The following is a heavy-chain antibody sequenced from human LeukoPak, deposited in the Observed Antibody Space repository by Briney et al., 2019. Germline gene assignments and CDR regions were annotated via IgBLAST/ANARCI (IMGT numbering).Heavy chain of an antibody. V-gene: IGHV3-48*03. CDR1: GFTFSSYE. CDR2: ISSSGSTI. J-gene: IGHJ4*02. Sequence: GGSLRLSCAASGFTFSSYEMNWVRQAPGKVLEWVSYISSSGSTIYYADSVKGRFTISRDNAKNSLYLQMNSLRAEDTAVYYCARDHYSGYDFDYWGQGTLVTVSS. D-gene: IGHD5-12*01. CDR3: ARDHYSGYDFDY.